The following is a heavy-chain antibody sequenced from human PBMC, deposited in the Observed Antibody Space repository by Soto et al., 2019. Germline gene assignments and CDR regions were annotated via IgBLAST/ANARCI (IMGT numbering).Heavy chain of an antibody. CDR2: INGSGGGT. V-gene: IGHV3-23*01. J-gene: IGHJ4*02. CDR3: ARESDY. Sequence: AGSLTLTCAASGFTFSDYARSWIRQAPGKGLEWVSTINGSGGGTYNADSMEGRFTISRDNSKNTVYLQMYSLNDEETAAYYFARESDYWGQGTLVTVSS. CDR1: GFTFSDYA.